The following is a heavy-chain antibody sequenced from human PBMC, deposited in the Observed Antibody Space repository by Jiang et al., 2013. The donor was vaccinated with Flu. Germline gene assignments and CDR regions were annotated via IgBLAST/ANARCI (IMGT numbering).Heavy chain of an antibody. CDR2: IRYDGSNK. D-gene: IGHD6-19*01. CDR3: ANTPQWLVWGHFDY. CDR1: GFTFSSYG. J-gene: IGHJ4*02. V-gene: IGHV3-30*02. Sequence: QLLESGGGVVQPGGSLRLSCAASGFTFSSYGMHWVRQAPGKGLEWVAFIRYDGSNKYYADSVKGRFTISRDNSKNTLYLQMNSLRAEDTAVYYRANTPQWLVWGHFDYWGQGTLVTVSS.